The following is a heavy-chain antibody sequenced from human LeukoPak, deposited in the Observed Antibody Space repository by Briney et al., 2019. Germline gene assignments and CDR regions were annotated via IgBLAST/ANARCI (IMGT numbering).Heavy chain of an antibody. CDR1: GGSISSYY. CDR2: IYYSGST. V-gene: IGHV4-59*01. CDR3: ARTEDSRDWFDP. Sequence: SETLSLTCTVSGGSISSYYWNWIRQPPGKGLEWIGNIYYSGSTNYNPSLKSRVTISVDTSKNQFSLKLSSVTAADTAVYYCARTEDSRDWFDPWGQGTLVTVSS. D-gene: IGHD3-22*01. J-gene: IGHJ5*02.